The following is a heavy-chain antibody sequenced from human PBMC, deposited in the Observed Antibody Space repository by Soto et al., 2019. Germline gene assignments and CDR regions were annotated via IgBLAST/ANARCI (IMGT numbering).Heavy chain of an antibody. J-gene: IGHJ4*02. V-gene: IGHV3-66*01. Sequence: EVQLVESGGGLVQPGGSLRLSCAASGFTVSSNYMSWVRQVPGKGLEWVSVIYSGGSTYYADSVKGRFTISRDNSKNTLYLQINSLRAEDTAVYYCARGLYSGWHYFDYWGQGTLVTVSS. CDR2: IYSGGST. D-gene: IGHD5-12*01. CDR3: ARGLYSGWHYFDY. CDR1: GFTVSSNY.